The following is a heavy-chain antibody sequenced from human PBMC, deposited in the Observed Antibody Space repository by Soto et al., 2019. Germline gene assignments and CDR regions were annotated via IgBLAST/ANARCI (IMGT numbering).Heavy chain of an antibody. CDR3: ASDWTYYDLLAGYSGGVLGDY. Sequence: QVQLVQSGAEVKKPGASVKASCKASGYTFTSYYMHWVRQAPGQGLEWMGIINPSGGSTSYAQKVQGRVTTTRDTSTSTVYMELRSLRSEDAAVYYCASDWTYYDLLAGYSGGVLGDYWGQGTLVTVSS. CDR1: GYTFTSYY. J-gene: IGHJ4*02. V-gene: IGHV1-46*01. D-gene: IGHD3-9*01. CDR2: INPSGGST.